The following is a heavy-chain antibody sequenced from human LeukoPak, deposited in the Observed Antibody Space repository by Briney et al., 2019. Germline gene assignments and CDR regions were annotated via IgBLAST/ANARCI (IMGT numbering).Heavy chain of an antibody. Sequence: GGSLRLSCTVSGLTFSTYAMHWVRQAPGKGLEYVSAIGTNGISTYYADAVRDRFIISRDNSKNTLYLQTTSLRAEDTAVYYCVKGSQVVYSPAFDYWGQGTLVTVSS. CDR3: VKGSQVVYSPAFDY. J-gene: IGHJ4*02. CDR2: IGTNGIST. D-gene: IGHD2-2*01. V-gene: IGHV3-64D*06. CDR1: GLTFSTYA.